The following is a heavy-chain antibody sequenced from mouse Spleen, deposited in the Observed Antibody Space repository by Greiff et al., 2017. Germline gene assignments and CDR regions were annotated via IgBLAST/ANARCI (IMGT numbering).Heavy chain of an antibody. D-gene: IGHD2-10*02. CDR3: ARGWYGNYIDY. V-gene: IGHV3-1*01. J-gene: IGHJ2*01. Sequence: EVKVEESGPGMVKPSQSLSLTCTVTGYSITSGYDWHWIRHFPGNKLEWMGYISYSGSTNYNPSLKSRISITHDTSKNHFFLKLNSVTTEDTATYYCARGWYGNYIDYWGQGTTLTVSS. CDR2: ISYSGST. CDR1: GYSITSGYD.